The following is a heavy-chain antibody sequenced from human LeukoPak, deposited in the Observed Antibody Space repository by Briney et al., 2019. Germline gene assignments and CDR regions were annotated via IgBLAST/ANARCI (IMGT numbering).Heavy chain of an antibody. CDR2: MNPNSGNT. J-gene: IGHJ4*02. CDR3: ARESGFYGSGSRY. CDR1: GYTFTSYD. D-gene: IGHD3-10*01. V-gene: IGHV1-8*01. Sequence: APVKVSCKASGYTFTSYDINWVRQATGQGLEWMGWMNPNSGNTGYAQKLQGRVTLTRDTSISTAYMELSSLRSEDTAVYFCARESGFYGSGSRYWGQGTLVTVSS.